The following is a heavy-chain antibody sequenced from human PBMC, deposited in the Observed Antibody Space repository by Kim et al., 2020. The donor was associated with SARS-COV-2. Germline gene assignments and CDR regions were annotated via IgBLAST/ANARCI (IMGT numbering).Heavy chain of an antibody. D-gene: IGHD4-17*01. Sequence: VKGRFTISRDNSKNSLYLQMNSLRTEDTALYYCAKDPSDDYGDYSGYMDVWGKGTTVTVSS. V-gene: IGHV3-43*01. CDR3: AKDPSDDYGDYSGYMDV. J-gene: IGHJ6*03.